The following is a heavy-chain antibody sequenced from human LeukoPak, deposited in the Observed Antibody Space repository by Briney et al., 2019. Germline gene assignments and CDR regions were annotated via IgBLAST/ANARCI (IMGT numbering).Heavy chain of an antibody. CDR2: INHSGST. Sequence: KTSETLSLTCAVYGGSFSGYYWSWIRQPPGKGLEWIGEINHSGSTNYNPSLKSRVTISVDTSKNQFSLKLSSVTAADTAVYHCASRNYYDSSGYLGYYFDYWGQGTLVTVSS. CDR3: ASRNYYDSSGYLGYYFDY. D-gene: IGHD3-22*01. CDR1: GGSFSGYY. V-gene: IGHV4-34*01. J-gene: IGHJ4*02.